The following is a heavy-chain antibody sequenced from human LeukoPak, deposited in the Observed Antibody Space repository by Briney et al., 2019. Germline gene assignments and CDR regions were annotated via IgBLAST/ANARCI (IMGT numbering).Heavy chain of an antibody. CDR2: IDWDDDK. J-gene: IGHJ6*02. V-gene: IGHV2-70*01. Sequence: SGPALVKPTQPLTLTCTFSGFSLSTSGMCVSWIRQPPGKALEWLALIDWDDDKYYSTSLKTRLTISKDTSKNQVVLTMTNMDPVDTATYYCARGITMVRGVTLPYYYGMDVWGQGTTVTVSS. CDR1: GFSLSTSGMC. CDR3: ARGITMVRGVTLPYYYGMDV. D-gene: IGHD3-10*01.